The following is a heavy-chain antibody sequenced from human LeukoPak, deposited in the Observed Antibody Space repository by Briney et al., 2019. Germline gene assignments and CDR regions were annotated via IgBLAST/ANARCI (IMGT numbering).Heavy chain of an antibody. J-gene: IGHJ4*02. V-gene: IGHV3-49*04. D-gene: IGHD2-21*02. Sequence: GGSLRLSCAASGFSLSNYWMNWVRQAPGKGLEWVGFIRSKAYGGTTEYAASVKGRFTISRDDSKSIAYLQMNSLKTEDTAVYYCTSGRYCGGDCFDFDYWGQGTLVTVSS. CDR2: IRSKAYGGTT. CDR3: TSGRYCGGDCFDFDY. CDR1: GFSLSNYW.